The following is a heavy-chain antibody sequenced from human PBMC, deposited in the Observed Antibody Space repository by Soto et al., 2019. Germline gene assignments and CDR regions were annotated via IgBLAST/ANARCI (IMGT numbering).Heavy chain of an antibody. CDR3: ARSPPTDLYRAFHRITYFDY. J-gene: IGHJ4*02. CDR2: ISSSSSYT. V-gene: IGHV3-11*06. Sequence: QVQLVESGGGLVQPGGSLRLSCAASGFTFSDYYMSWIRQAPGKGLEWVSYISSSSSYTNYADSVKGRFTISRDNAKNSLYLQMNSLRAEDTAVYYCARSPPTDLYRAFHRITYFDYWGQGTLVTVSS. CDR1: GFTFSDYY. D-gene: IGHD1-1*01.